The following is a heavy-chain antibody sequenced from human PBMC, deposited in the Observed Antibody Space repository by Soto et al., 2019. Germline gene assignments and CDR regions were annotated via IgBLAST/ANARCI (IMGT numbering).Heavy chain of an antibody. CDR1: GGSISSDEYF. J-gene: IGHJ6*02. Sequence: QVQLQESGPGLVKPSQTLSLTCSVSGGSISSDEYFWSWIRQSPGKGLEWIGYIHYTGSTSNNPSLKSRLTILVDTSTNQFSLKLSSVTAADTAVYFCARAGSEDYYGMDVWGQGTPVTVSS. CDR2: IHYTGST. D-gene: IGHD6-6*01. V-gene: IGHV4-30-4*01. CDR3: ARAGSEDYYGMDV.